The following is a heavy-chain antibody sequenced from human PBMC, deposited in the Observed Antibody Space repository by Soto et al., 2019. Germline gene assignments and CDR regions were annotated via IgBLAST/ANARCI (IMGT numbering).Heavy chain of an antibody. Sequence: EVQLLESGGGLVQPGRSLRLSCAASGFTFSNYAMSWVRQAPGQGLDWVSAISGSGGTTYYADSVKGRFTISRDNSKNTLVLQMNSLRAEDAAVYYCAKFFVETGSNSGWPWSFHYGGQGTLVTVSS. CDR3: AKFFVETGSNSGWPWSFHY. D-gene: IGHD6-25*01. J-gene: IGHJ4*02. CDR2: ISGSGGTT. CDR1: GFTFSNYA. V-gene: IGHV3-23*01.